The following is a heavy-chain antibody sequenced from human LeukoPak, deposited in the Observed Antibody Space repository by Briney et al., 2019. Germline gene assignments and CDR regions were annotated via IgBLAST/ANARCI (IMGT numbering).Heavy chain of an antibody. J-gene: IGHJ4*02. Sequence: GGSLRLSCAASGFTFDDYAMHWVRQAPGKGLEWVSGISWSSGSIGYADSVKGRFTISRDNAKNSLYLQMNSLRAEDTALYYCAKDMTATVTTPDWWGQGTLVTVSS. V-gene: IGHV3-9*01. D-gene: IGHD4-17*01. CDR2: ISWSSGSI. CDR1: GFTFDDYA. CDR3: AKDMTATVTTPDW.